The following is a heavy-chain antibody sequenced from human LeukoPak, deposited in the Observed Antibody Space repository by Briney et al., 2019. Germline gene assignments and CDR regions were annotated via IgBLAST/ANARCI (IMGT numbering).Heavy chain of an antibody. J-gene: IGHJ6*02. V-gene: IGHV3-66*01. CDR2: IYSGGST. D-gene: IGHD3-9*01. CDR3: ARDDYDILPGFYYGMDV. CDR1: GFTVSSNY. Sequence: GGSLRLSCAASGFTVSSNYMSWVRQAPGKGLEWVSVIYSGGSTYYADSVKGRFTISRDNFQNTLYLQMNSLRAEDTAVYYCARDDYDILPGFYYGMDVWGQGTTVSVSS.